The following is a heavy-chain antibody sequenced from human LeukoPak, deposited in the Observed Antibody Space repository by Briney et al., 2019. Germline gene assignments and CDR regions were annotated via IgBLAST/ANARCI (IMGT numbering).Heavy chain of an antibody. CDR1: GYTLTELS. V-gene: IGHV1-24*01. D-gene: IGHD2-21*02. J-gene: IGHJ3*02. Sequence: ASVKVSCKVSGYTLTELSMHWVRQAPGKGLEWMGGFDPEDGETIYAQKFQGRVTMTEDTSTDTAYMELSSLRSEDTAVYYCATDSVVVTAIVAFDIWGQGTMVTVSS. CDR3: ATDSVVVTAIVAFDI. CDR2: FDPEDGET.